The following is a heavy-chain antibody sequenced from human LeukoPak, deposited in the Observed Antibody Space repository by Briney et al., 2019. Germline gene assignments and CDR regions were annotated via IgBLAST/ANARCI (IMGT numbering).Heavy chain of an antibody. D-gene: IGHD4-17*01. CDR2: ISSSSSYI. J-gene: IGHJ6*02. CDR1: GFTFSSYS. V-gene: IGHV3-21*01. CDR3: ARGDYGDYDYYYYGMDV. Sequence: GGSLRLSCAASGFTFSSYSMNWVRRAPGKGLEWVSSISSSSSYIYYADSVKGRFTISRANAKNSLYLQMNSLRAEDTAVYYCARGDYGDYDYYYYGMDVWGQGTTVTVSS.